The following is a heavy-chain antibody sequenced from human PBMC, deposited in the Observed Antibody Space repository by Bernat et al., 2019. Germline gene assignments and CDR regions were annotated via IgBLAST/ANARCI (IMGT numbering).Heavy chain of an antibody. D-gene: IGHD5-12*01. CDR2: ISGSGGST. J-gene: IGHJ3*02. V-gene: IGHV3-23*01. CDR1: GFTISSYA. Sequence: EVQLLESGGGLVQPGGSLRLSCAASGFTISSYAMSWVRQAPGKGLEWVSAISGSGGSTYYADSVKGRFTISRDNSKNTLYLQMNSLRAEDTAVYYCAKDPVALDAFDIWGQGTMVTVSS. CDR3: AKDPVALDAFDI.